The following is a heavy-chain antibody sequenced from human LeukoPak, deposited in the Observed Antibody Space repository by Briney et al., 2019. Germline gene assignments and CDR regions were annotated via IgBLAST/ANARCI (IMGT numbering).Heavy chain of an antibody. CDR1: GFTFSDYY. CDR3: ARSYSSSSTFDY. Sequence: RGSLGLSCAASGFTFSDYYMSWIRQAPGKGLEWVSYISSSGSTIYYADSVKGRFTTSRDNAKNSLYLQMSSLRAEDTAVYYCARSYSSSSTFDYWGQGTLVTVSS. J-gene: IGHJ4*02. D-gene: IGHD6-6*01. CDR2: ISSSGSTI. V-gene: IGHV3-11*04.